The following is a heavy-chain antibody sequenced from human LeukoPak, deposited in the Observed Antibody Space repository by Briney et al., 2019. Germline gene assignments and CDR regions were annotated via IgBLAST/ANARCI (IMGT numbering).Heavy chain of an antibody. CDR3: ARWGAGDY. CDR1: GGSISSGSYY. Sequence: SETLSLTCTVSGGSISSGSYYWSWIRQPAGKGLEWIGRIFTSGSTNYNPSLKSRVTISVDTSKNQFSLKLSSVTAADTAVYYCARWGAGDYWGQGTLVTVSS. D-gene: IGHD3-16*01. J-gene: IGHJ4*02. V-gene: IGHV4-61*02. CDR2: IFTSGST.